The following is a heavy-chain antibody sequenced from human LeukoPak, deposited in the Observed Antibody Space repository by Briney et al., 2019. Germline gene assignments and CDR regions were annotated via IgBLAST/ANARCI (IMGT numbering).Heavy chain of an antibody. CDR3: AKGMAHYDILTGESGTSDY. D-gene: IGHD3-9*01. J-gene: IGHJ4*02. Sequence: GGSLRLSCAASGFTLDDYAMHWVRQAPGKGLEWVSGICWNSGSIGYADSVKGRFTISRDNAKNSLYLQMNSLRAEDTALYYCAKGMAHYDILTGESGTSDYWGQGTLVTVSS. CDR1: GFTLDDYA. V-gene: IGHV3-9*01. CDR2: ICWNSGSI.